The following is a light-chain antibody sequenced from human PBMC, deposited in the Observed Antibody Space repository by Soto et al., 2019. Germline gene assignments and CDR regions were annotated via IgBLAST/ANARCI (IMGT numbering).Light chain of an antibody. CDR2: GAS. V-gene: IGKV3-20*01. CDR1: QSVSSSY. CDR3: QQYGRSWT. Sequence: EIVLTQSPATLSLSQGERATLSCRASQSVSSSYLAWYQQKPGQAPRLLIYGASSRATGIPDRFSGSGSGTDFTLTISRLEPEDFAVYYCQQYGRSWTFGQGTNVDI. J-gene: IGKJ1*01.